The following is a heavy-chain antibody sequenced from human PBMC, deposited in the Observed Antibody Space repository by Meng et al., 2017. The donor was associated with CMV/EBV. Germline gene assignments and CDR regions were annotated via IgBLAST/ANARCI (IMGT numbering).Heavy chain of an antibody. CDR3: ARFKYCSSTSCYLRNWFDP. CDR2: IYYSGNT. Sequence: SETLSLTCTVSGGSISSSSYYWGWFRQPPGKGLEWIGSIYYSGNTYYNPSLKGRVTISVDTSKNQFSLKLSSVTAADTAVYYCARFKYCSSTSCYLRNWFDPWGQGTLVTVSS. CDR1: GGSISSSSYY. J-gene: IGHJ5*02. D-gene: IGHD2-2*01. V-gene: IGHV4-39*07.